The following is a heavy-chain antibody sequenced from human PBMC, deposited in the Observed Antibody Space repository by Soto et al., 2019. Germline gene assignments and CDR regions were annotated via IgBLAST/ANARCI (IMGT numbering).Heavy chain of an antibody. V-gene: IGHV1-18*01. D-gene: IGHD3-3*01. J-gene: IGHJ3*02. Sequence: ASVKVSCKASGYTFTSYGITWVRQAPGQGLEWMGWISAYNGNTNYAQKLQGRVTMTTDTSTSTAYMELRSLRSDDTAVYYCARGKAFYYFWSGYSAFYIWGQGTIVTVSS. CDR2: ISAYNGNT. CDR1: GYTFTSYG. CDR3: ARGKAFYYFWSGYSAFYI.